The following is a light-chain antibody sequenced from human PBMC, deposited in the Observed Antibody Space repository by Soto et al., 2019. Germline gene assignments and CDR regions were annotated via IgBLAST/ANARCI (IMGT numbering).Light chain of an antibody. Sequence: EIVLMQSPGTLSLSPGERATLSCRASQSVSNNYVAWYQQKPGQAPRLLIAGASSRATGIPDRFSGSGSETDFTLTISRREPEDFAVYYCQQYGSSPPLTFGGGTKVEIK. J-gene: IGKJ4*01. V-gene: IGKV3-20*01. CDR2: GAS. CDR1: QSVSNNY. CDR3: QQYGSSPPLT.